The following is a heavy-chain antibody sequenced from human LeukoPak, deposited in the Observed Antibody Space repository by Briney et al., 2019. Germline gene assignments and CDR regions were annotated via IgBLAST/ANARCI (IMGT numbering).Heavy chain of an antibody. V-gene: IGHV1-2*02. CDR1: GYTFTGTY. J-gene: IGHJ3*02. Sequence: PVDSVTVSCMASGYTFTGTYMHWVRQAPGQGLEWVGWIKPRTGHTRDTQKFQRRVTMPKDTSISTAYMALSRLRSDDTAVYYCAREPAWGINDACDIWAQGTMVTVSS. CDR3: AREPAWGINDACDI. D-gene: IGHD7-27*01. CDR2: IKPRTGHT.